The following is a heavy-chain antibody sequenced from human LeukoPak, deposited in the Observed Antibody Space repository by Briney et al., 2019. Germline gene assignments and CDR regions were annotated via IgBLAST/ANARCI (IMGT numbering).Heavy chain of an antibody. J-gene: IGHJ4*02. CDR2: INHSGST. CDR1: GGSFSGYY. CDR3: ARGWEGSYQNYYFDY. Sequence: SETLSLTCAVYGGSFSGYYWSWIRQPPGKGLEWIGEINHSGSTNYNPSLKSRVTISVDTSKNQFSLKLSSVTAADTAAYYCARGWEGSYQNYYFDYWGQGTLVTVSS. V-gene: IGHV4-34*01. D-gene: IGHD1-26*01.